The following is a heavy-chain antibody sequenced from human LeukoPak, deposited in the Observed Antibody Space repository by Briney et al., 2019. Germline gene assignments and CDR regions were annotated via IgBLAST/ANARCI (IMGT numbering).Heavy chain of an antibody. CDR1: GLTFGDYA. Sequence: PGRSLRLSCTASGLTFGDYAMSWVRQAPGKGLEWVGFIRVRAFGATTEYAASVKGRFTVSRDDSKNIAYLQMNSLKSEDTAVYYCTRDHYSSLDYWGQGTLVTVSS. D-gene: IGHD4-11*01. CDR3: TRDHYSSLDY. J-gene: IGHJ4*02. CDR2: IRVRAFGATT. V-gene: IGHV3-49*04.